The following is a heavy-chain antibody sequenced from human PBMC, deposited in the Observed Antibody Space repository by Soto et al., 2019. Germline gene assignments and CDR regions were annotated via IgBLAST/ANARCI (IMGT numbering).Heavy chain of an antibody. J-gene: IGHJ6*02. Sequence: PSETLSLTCTVSGGSISSGDYYWSWIRQPPGKGLEWIGYIYYSGSTYYNPSLKSRVTISVDTSKNQFSLKLSSVTAADTAVYYCARDVAHVRFDWLFTVESYGMDVWGQGTTVTVSS. D-gene: IGHD3-9*01. V-gene: IGHV4-30-4*01. CDR3: ARDVAHVRFDWLFTVESYGMDV. CDR1: GGSISSGDYY. CDR2: IYYSGST.